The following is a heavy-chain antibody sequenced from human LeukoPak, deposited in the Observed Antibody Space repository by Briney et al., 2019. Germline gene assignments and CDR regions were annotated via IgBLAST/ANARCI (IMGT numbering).Heavy chain of an antibody. CDR3: AAISSYYGPGSSVGAFDI. CDR2: IVVGSGNT. CDR1: GFTFTSSA. V-gene: IGHV1-58*02. D-gene: IGHD3-10*01. J-gene: IGHJ3*02. Sequence: GTSVKVSCKASGFTFTSSAIQWVRQARGQRLEWIGWIVVGSGNTNYAQKFQERVIIARDMSTSTAYMELSSLRFEDTAVYYCAAISSYYGPGSSVGAFDIWGQGTMVTVSS.